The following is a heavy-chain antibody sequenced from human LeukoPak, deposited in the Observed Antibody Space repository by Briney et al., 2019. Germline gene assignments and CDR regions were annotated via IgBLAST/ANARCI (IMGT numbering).Heavy chain of an antibody. Sequence: SVKVSCKASGGTFSSYAISWVRQAPGQGLEWMGGIIPIFGTANYAQKFQGRVTITADKSTSTAYMELSSLRSEDTDVYYCAKSYESSGYYHDYWGQATLVTVCS. CDR2: IIPIFGTA. V-gene: IGHV1-69*06. D-gene: IGHD3-22*01. CDR1: GGTFSSYA. J-gene: IGHJ4*02. CDR3: AKSYESSGYYHDY.